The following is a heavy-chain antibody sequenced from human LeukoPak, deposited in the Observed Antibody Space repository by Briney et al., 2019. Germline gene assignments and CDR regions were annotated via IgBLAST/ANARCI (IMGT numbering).Heavy chain of an antibody. D-gene: IGHD2/OR15-2a*01. CDR2: IKEDGSGK. J-gene: IGHJ4*02. V-gene: IGHV3-7*01. CDR3: ARVGAGGGNYFRSYYDR. Sequence: PGRSLRLSCAASGFTFSSYWMGWFRQAPGRGLEWVANIKEDGSGKNYVDSVKGRFSISRDNAENSLYLQMNSLRVEDTAMYYCARVGAGGGNYFRSYYDRWGQGTLVTVSS. CDR1: GFTFSSYW.